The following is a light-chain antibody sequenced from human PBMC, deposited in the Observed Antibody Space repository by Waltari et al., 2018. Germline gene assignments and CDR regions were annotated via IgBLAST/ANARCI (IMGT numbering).Light chain of an antibody. J-gene: IGKJ1*01. CDR2: GAS. Sequence: VLTQSPGTLSLSPGERATLSCRASQRVSRPLAWYQQKPGQAPTLLIYGASIRATGIPDRFTGSGSGTDFSLTISSLEPEDFAIYFCQHYVRLPATFGQGTKVEIK. CDR1: QRVSRP. V-gene: IGKV3-20*01. CDR3: QHYVRLPAT.